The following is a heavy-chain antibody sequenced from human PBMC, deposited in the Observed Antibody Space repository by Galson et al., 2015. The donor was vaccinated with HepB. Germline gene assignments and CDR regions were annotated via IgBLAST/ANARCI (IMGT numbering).Heavy chain of an antibody. CDR2: ISTNGANI. J-gene: IGHJ3*02. CDR1: GFTFSRHT. D-gene: IGHD2-15*01. CDR3: ATVLFGSGAYWTFEM. V-gene: IGHV3-48*04. Sequence: SLRLSCAASGFTFSRHTMSWARQTPGQGLQWLSYISTNGANIHYADSVKGRFTVARDNAKNTMFLQMNSLRAEDTAVYYCATVLFGSGAYWTFEMWGQGTQVTVSS.